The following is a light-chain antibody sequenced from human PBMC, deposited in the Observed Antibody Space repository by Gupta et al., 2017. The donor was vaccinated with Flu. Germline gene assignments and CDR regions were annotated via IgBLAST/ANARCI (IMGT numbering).Light chain of an antibody. Sequence: SYVLNQPPSVSVAPGATARITCGGTNVGVKSVHWYQREPGQAPVLVVYDDRRRPSGIPERFSGSKSGNTATLSVSRVEAGDEADYYCQLWDSSSDHWVFGGGTKLTVL. CDR3: QLWDSSSDHWV. V-gene: IGLV3-21*02. CDR1: NVGVKS. J-gene: IGLJ3*02. CDR2: DDR.